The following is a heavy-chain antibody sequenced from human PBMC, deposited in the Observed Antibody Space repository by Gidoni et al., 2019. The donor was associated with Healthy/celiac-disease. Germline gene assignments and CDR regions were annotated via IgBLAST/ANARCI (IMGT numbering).Heavy chain of an antibody. J-gene: IGHJ4*02. CDR1: GFTLRSYA. CDR3: AKGPHHYTAMGLFDY. Sequence: EVQLLESGGGLVQPGGSLGISWSAFGFTLRSYAMSWVRQGPGKGLEWVSAIRCSGASTSYADYVKGRFTISRDNSKNTLYLQMNSLRAEDTAVYYCAKGPHHYTAMGLFDYWGQGTLVTVSS. D-gene: IGHD5-18*01. V-gene: IGHV3-23*01. CDR2: IRCSGAST.